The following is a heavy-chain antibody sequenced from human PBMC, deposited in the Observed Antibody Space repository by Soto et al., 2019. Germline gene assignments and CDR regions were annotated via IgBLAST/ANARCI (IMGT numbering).Heavy chain of an antibody. V-gene: IGHV1-3*01. CDR3: ASSGSTVTYPRYFDY. Sequence: ASVNVSCKASGYTFTSYAMHWVRQAPGQRLEWMGWINAGNGNTKYSQKFQGRVTITRDTSASTAYMELSSLRSEDTAVYYCASSGSTVTYPRYFDYWGQGTLVTVSS. J-gene: IGHJ4*02. CDR1: GYTFTSYA. D-gene: IGHD4-17*01. CDR2: INAGNGNT.